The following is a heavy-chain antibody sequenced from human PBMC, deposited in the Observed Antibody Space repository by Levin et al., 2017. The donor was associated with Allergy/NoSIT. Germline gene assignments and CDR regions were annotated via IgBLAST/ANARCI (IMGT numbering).Heavy chain of an antibody. CDR2: INHSGST. Sequence: SQTLSLTCAVYGGSFSGYYWSWIRQPPGKGLEWIGEINHSGSTNYNPSLKSRVTISVDTSKNQFSLKLSSVTAADTAVYYCARAKGVTTLYYYYYGMDVWGQGTTVTVSS. CDR1: GGSFSGYY. CDR3: ARAKGVTTLYYYYYGMDV. D-gene: IGHD2-21*02. J-gene: IGHJ6*02. V-gene: IGHV4-34*01.